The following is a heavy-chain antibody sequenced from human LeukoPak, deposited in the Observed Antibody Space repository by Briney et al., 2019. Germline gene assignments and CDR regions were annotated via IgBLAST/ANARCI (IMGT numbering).Heavy chain of an antibody. V-gene: IGHV4-59*12. CDR1: GGSISTYH. J-gene: IGHJ4*02. CDR3: ARRGYGKTDY. D-gene: IGHD2-15*01. Sequence: SETLSLTCTVSGGSISTYHWSWIRQPPGKGLEWIGYIYYSGSTNYNPSLKSRVTISVDTSKNQFSLKLSSVTAADTAVYYCARRGYGKTDYWGQGTLVTVSS. CDR2: IYYSGST.